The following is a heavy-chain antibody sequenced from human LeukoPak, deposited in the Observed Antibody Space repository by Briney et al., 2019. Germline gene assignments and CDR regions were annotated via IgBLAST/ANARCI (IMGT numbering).Heavy chain of an antibody. D-gene: IGHD2-2*01. J-gene: IGHJ4*02. CDR1: GFTFSSYG. CDR2: IWNDGSNK. CDR3: ARDSADIVVVPAAVPFDY. Sequence: GGSLRLSCAASGFTFSSYGMHWVRQAPGKGLEWVAVIWNDGSNKCYADSVKGRFTISRDNSKNTLYLQMNSQRAEDTAVYYCARDSADIVVVPAAVPFDYWGQGTLVTVSS. V-gene: IGHV3-33*01.